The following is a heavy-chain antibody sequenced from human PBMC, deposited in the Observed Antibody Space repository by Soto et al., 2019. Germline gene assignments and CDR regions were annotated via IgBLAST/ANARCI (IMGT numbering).Heavy chain of an antibody. Sequence: GGSLRLSCAASGFTFSSYGMHWVRQAPGKGLEWVAVILYDGSNKYYADSVKGRFTISRDNSKNTLYLQMNSLRAEDTAVYYCAKEIDYDFWSGHDAFDIWGQGTMVTVSS. J-gene: IGHJ3*02. D-gene: IGHD3-3*01. V-gene: IGHV3-30*18. CDR1: GFTFSSYG. CDR3: AKEIDYDFWSGHDAFDI. CDR2: ILYDGSNK.